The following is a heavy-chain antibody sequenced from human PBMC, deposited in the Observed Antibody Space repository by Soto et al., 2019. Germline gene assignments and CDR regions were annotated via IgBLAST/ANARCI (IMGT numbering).Heavy chain of an antibody. CDR3: TIDILSNTAYLDV. CDR1: GYTFDTYG. D-gene: IGHD3-9*01. V-gene: IGHV1-18*04. J-gene: IGHJ4*02. CDR2: INPYYRNS. Sequence: VQLVQSGAEVKKPGASVKISRKASGYTFDTYGMTWVRQAPGQGLEWMAWINPYYRNSHYSQKAQGRVSVTTVTPTRTMYMDRQTLRADVTAMYKATIDILSNTAYLDVWGQGTLVTVTS.